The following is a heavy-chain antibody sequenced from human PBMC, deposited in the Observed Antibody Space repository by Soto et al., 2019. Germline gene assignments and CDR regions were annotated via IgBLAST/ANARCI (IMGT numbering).Heavy chain of an antibody. CDR3: ARGIAAGTDY. J-gene: IGHJ4*02. CDR2: IIPILDMP. V-gene: IGHV1-69*02. D-gene: IGHD6-13*01. Sequence: QVHLVQSGAEVKKPGSSVKVSCRASGDTLTSYTISWMRQAPEQGLEWMGWIIPILDMPIYAQKFQGRVTITAEKSTSTVYMELSSLRSDDTAVYYCARGIAAGTDYWGQGTLVTVSS. CDR1: GDTLTSYT.